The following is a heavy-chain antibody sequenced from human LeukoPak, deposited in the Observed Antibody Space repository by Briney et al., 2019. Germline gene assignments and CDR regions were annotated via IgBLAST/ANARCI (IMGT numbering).Heavy chain of an antibody. CDR2: IYYSGST. J-gene: IGHJ5*02. Sequence: SETLSLTCTVSGGSISSSSYYWGWIRQPPGKGLEWIGSIYYSGSTYYNPSLKSRVTTSVDTSKNQFSLKLSSVTAADTAVYYCGRHHYDRNGYNWFDPCVQGTLVTVSS. D-gene: IGHD3-22*01. V-gene: IGHV4-39*01. CDR3: GRHHYDRNGYNWFDP. CDR1: GGSISSSSYY.